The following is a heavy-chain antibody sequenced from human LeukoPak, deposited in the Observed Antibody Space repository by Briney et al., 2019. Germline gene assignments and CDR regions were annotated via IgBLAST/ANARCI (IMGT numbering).Heavy chain of an antibody. CDR3: ARAESSSWYGWGDLKNWFDP. D-gene: IGHD6-13*01. CDR1: GGTFSSYA. J-gene: IGHJ5*02. CDR2: IIPIFGTA. V-gene: IGHV1-69*13. Sequence: ASVKVSCKASGGTFSSYAISWVRQAPGQGLEWMGGIIPIFGTANYAQKFQGRVTITADESTSTAYMELSSLRSEGTAVYYCARAESSSWYGWGDLKNWFDPWGQGTLVTVSS.